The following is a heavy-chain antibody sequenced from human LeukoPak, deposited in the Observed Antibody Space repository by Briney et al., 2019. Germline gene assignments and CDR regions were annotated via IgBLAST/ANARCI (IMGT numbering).Heavy chain of an antibody. V-gene: IGHV1-2*02. CDR2: INPNSGGA. D-gene: IGHD1-1*01. CDR3: ATYNWNCARGDY. CDR1: GYTFTGYY. J-gene: IGHJ4*02. Sequence: ASVKVSCKASGYTFTGYYMHWVRQAPGQGLEWMGWINPNSGGANYAQKFQGRVTMTRDTSISTAYMELSRLRSDDTAVYYCATYNWNCARGDYWGQGTLVTVSS.